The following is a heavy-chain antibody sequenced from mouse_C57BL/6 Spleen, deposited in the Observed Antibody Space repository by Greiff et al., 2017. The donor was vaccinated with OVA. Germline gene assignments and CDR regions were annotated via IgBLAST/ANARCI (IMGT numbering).Heavy chain of an antibody. D-gene: IGHD2-4*01. V-gene: IGHV1-4*01. CDR3: ATPYDYDDY. CDR1: GYTFTSYT. Sequence: VQLVESGAELARPGASVKMSCKASGYTFTSYTMHWVKQRPGQGLEWIGYINPSSGYTKYNQKFKDKATLTADKSSSTAYMQLSSLTSEDSAVYYCATPYDYDDYWGQGTTLTVSS. J-gene: IGHJ2*01. CDR2: INPSSGYT.